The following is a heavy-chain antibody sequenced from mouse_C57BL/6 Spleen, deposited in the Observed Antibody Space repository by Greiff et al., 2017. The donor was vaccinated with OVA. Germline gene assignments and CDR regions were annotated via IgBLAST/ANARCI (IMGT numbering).Heavy chain of an antibody. D-gene: IGHD1-1*01. J-gene: IGHJ2*01. Sequence: EVQGVESGGGLVKPGGSLKLSCAASGFTFSSYAMSWVRQTPEKRLEWVATISDGGSYTYYPDNVKGRFTISRDNAKNNLYLQMSHLKSEDTAMYYCARDRSTVVSTGYFDYWGQGTTLTVSS. CDR1: GFTFSSYA. CDR3: ARDRSTVVSTGYFDY. CDR2: ISDGGSYT. V-gene: IGHV5-4*01.